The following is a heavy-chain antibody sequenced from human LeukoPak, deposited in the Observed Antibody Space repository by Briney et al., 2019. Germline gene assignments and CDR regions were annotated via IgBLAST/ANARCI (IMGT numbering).Heavy chain of an antibody. V-gene: IGHV1-2*02. J-gene: IGHJ4*02. CDR1: GYTFTGYY. D-gene: IGHD3-10*01. Sequence: ASVKVSCKASGYTFTGYYMHWVRQAPGQGLEWMGWINPNSGGTNYAQKFQGRVTMTRDTSISTAYMELSRLRSDDTAVYYCARVHHYYGSGRYYSVWGQGTLVTVSS. CDR3: ARVHHYYGSGRYYSV. CDR2: INPNSGGT.